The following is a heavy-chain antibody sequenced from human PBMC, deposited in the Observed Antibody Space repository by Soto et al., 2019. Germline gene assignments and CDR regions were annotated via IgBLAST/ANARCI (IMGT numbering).Heavy chain of an antibody. J-gene: IGHJ5*02. V-gene: IGHV4-34*01. CDR2: INHSGST. Sequence: PSETLSLTCAVYGGSFSGYYWSWIRQPPGKGLEWIGEINHSGSTNYNPSLKSRVTISVDTSKNQFSLKLSSVTAADTAVYYCARGLRGYCSGGSCYDDNWFDPWGQGTLVTVSS. CDR1: GGSFSGYY. D-gene: IGHD2-15*01. CDR3: ARGLRGYCSGGSCYDDNWFDP.